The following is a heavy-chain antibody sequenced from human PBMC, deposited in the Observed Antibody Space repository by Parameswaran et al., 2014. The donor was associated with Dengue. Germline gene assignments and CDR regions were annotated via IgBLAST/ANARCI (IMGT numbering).Heavy chain of an antibody. D-gene: IGHD1-14*01. CDR2: IYYSGST. J-gene: IGHJ5*02. CDR3: ARRTIAVSGWFDP. Sequence: VRQMPGKGLEWIGSIYYSGSTYYNPSLKSRVTISVDTSKNQFSLKLSSVTTADTAVYYCARRTIAVSGWFDPLGPGNPGHRLL. V-gene: IGHV4-39*01.